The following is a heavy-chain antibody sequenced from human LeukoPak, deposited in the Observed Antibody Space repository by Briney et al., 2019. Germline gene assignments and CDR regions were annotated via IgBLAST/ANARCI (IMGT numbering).Heavy chain of an antibody. D-gene: IGHD3-16*01. CDR3: ARGAKSDYDYVWGSYPTAFDY. Sequence: SSETLSLTCSVSGGSVRSDMSHWSWIRQPPGKGLEWIGYVHYSGSANYNPSLESRVTMSLDNSKNQFSLDLTSVTAADTAVYYCARGAKSDYDYVWGSYPTAFDYWGQGTLVTVSS. CDR2: VHYSGSA. V-gene: IGHV4-61*01. CDR1: GGSVRSDMSH. J-gene: IGHJ4*02.